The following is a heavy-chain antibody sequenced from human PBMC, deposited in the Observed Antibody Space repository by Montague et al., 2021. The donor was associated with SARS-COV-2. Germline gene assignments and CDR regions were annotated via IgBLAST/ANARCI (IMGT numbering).Heavy chain of an antibody. CDR2: LEEDVSEQ. D-gene: IGHD6-19*01. CDR1: GFTFSRYW. V-gene: IGHV3-7*01. Sequence: SLRLSGAASGFTFSRYWMSWVRQAPGKGLEWVANLEEDVSEQYYMDSFXVRFTLSRDNAKNSLSLQMNSLRAEDTAVYYCARERQDSSGWSTYWYFDLWGRGTLVTVSS. J-gene: IGHJ2*01. CDR3: ARERQDSSGWSTYWYFDL.